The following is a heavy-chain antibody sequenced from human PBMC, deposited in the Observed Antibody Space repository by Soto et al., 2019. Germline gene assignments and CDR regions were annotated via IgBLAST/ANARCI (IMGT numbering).Heavy chain of an antibody. D-gene: IGHD6-19*01. Sequence: SVKVSCKASGGTFSSYTISWVRQAPGQGLEWMGRIIPILGIANYAQKFQGRVTITADKSTSTAYMELSSLRSEDAAVYYCARFIAVAGTDWFDPWGQGTLVTVSS. V-gene: IGHV1-69*02. CDR1: GGTFSSYT. J-gene: IGHJ5*02. CDR2: IIPILGIA. CDR3: ARFIAVAGTDWFDP.